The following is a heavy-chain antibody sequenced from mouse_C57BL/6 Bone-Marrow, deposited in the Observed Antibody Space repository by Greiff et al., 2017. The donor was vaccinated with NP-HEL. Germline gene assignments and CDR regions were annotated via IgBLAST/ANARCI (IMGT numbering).Heavy chain of an antibody. CDR2: ISSGSSTI. Sequence: EVKLMESGGGLVKPGGSLKLSCAASGFTFSDYGMHWVRQAPEKGLEWVAYISSGSSTIYYADTVKGRFTISRDNAKNTLFLQMTSLRSEDTAMYYCARRELAHFDYWGQGTTLTVSS. CDR1: GFTFSDYG. CDR3: ARRELAHFDY. J-gene: IGHJ2*01. D-gene: IGHD4-1*01. V-gene: IGHV5-17*01.